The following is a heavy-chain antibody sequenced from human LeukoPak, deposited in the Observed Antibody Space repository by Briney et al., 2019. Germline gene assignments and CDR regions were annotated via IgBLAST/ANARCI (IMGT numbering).Heavy chain of an antibody. CDR3: AKVRVEMATTDAFDI. CDR2: ISYDGSNK. D-gene: IGHD5-24*01. Sequence: GGSLGLSCAASGFSFSTYGMHWVRQAPGRGLEWVAVISYDGSNKYYTDSVKGRFTISRDNSKNTLYLQMNSLRAEDTAKYYCAKVRVEMATTDAFDIWGQGTMVTVSS. V-gene: IGHV3-30*18. CDR1: GFSFSTYG. J-gene: IGHJ3*02.